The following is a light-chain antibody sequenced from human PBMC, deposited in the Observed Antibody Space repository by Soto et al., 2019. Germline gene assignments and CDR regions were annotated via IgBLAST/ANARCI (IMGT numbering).Light chain of an antibody. CDR1: SSNIGSNT. CDR3: AAWDDSLNAYV. Sequence: QSVRTQPPSASGTPGQRVTISCSGSSSNIGSNTVNWYQQLPGTAPKLLIYTDYQRPSGVPGRFSGSKSGTSASLAISGLQSEDEADYYCAAWDDSLNAYVFGTGTKVTVL. CDR2: TDY. V-gene: IGLV1-44*01. J-gene: IGLJ1*01.